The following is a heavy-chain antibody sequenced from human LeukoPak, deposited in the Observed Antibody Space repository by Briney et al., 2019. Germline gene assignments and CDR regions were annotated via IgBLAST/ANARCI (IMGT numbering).Heavy chain of an antibody. CDR3: AGGIVVVPAAIRVPGAYYYGRDV. V-gene: IGHV4-4*09. D-gene: IGHD2-2*02. CDR1: GASISSYY. CDR2: IYTSGST. J-gene: IGHJ6*02. Sequence: SETLSLTCTVSGASISSYYWSWIRQPPGKGLEWIGYIYTSGSTNNTPSLKSRVTISVDTSKNQFSLKLSSVTAADTAVYYCAGGIVVVPAAIRVPGAYYYGRDVWRQGTTVTVSS.